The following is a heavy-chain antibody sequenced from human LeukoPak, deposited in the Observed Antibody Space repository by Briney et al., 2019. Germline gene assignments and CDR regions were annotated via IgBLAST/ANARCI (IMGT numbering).Heavy chain of an antibody. J-gene: IGHJ4*02. CDR1: GFTFSSYS. CDR2: ISSSSSYI. V-gene: IGHV3-21*01. Sequence: GGSLRLSCAASGFTFSSYSMNWVRQAPGKGLEWVSSISSSSSYIYYADSVKGRFTISRDNAKNSLYLQMNSLRAEDTAVYYCARDFSGRYCIDYWGQGTLVTVSS. CDR3: ARDFSGRYCIDY. D-gene: IGHD2-15*01.